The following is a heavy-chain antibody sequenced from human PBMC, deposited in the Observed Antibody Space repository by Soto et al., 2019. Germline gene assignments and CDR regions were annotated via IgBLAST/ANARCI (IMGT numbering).Heavy chain of an antibody. CDR2: ISGSGGST. Sequence: PGRPLRLSCAASGFTFSAYYMSWLRQAPGKGLEWVSGISGSGGSTYYADSVKGRFTISRDNSKNTLYLQMNSLRAEDTAVYYCANGAGYYYDSSGYHGDYWGQGTLVTVSS. CDR3: ANGAGYYYDSSGYHGDY. V-gene: IGHV3-23*01. CDR1: GFTFSAYY. D-gene: IGHD3-22*01. J-gene: IGHJ4*02.